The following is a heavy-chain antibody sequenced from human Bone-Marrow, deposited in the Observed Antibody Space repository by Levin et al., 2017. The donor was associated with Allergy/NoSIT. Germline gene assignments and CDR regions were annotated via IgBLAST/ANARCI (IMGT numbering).Heavy chain of an antibody. D-gene: IGHD4-23*01. Sequence: ASVKVSCKASGYTFTSYDINWVRQAPGQGLEWMGWMNPNSGNTGYAQKFQARVTMTRDTSISTAYMELSSLSSEDTAVYYCARDYGGNAGWFDPWGQGTLVTVSS. CDR1: GYTFTSYD. J-gene: IGHJ5*02. CDR3: ARDYGGNAGWFDP. V-gene: IGHV1-8*01. CDR2: MNPNSGNT.